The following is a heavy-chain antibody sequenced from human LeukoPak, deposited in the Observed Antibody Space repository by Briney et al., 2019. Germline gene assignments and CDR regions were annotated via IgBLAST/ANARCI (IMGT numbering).Heavy chain of an antibody. CDR3: ARQSLGTNGYAFDI. Sequence: SETLSLTCTVSGGSISSYYWSWIRQPPGKGLEWIGYIYYSGSTNYNPSLKSRVTISVDTSKNQFSLKLSSVTAADTAVYYCARQSLGTNGYAFDIWGQGTMVTVSS. D-gene: IGHD1-1*01. V-gene: IGHV4-59*08. J-gene: IGHJ3*02. CDR1: GGSISSYY. CDR2: IYYSGST.